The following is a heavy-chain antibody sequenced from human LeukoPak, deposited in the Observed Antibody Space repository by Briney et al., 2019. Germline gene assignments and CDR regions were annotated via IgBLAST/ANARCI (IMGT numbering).Heavy chain of an antibody. D-gene: IGHD1-14*01. CDR1: GFTFSNAW. CDR3: ARVETTENYYYYMDV. J-gene: IGHJ6*03. CDR2: IKAKTNGGTA. Sequence: GGSLRLSCAASGFTFSNAWMSWVRRAPGKGLEWVGRIKAKTNGGTADYTPPVNGRFTISRDDSKNTLYLQMNSLRAEDTAVYYCARVETTENYYYYMDVWGKGTTVTVSS. V-gene: IGHV3-15*01.